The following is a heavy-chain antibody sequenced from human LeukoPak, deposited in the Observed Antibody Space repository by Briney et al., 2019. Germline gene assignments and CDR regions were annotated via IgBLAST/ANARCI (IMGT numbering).Heavy chain of an antibody. J-gene: IGHJ4*02. CDR3: AGSFYDSSGYY. CDR1: GGSISSGSYY. D-gene: IGHD3-22*01. V-gene: IGHV4-61*02. CDR2: IYTSGST. Sequence: SETLSLTCTVSGGSISSGSYYWSWIRQPAGKGLEWIGRIYTSGSTNYNPSLKSRVTISVDTSKNQFSLKLSSVTAADTAVYYCAGSFYDSSGYYWGQGTLVTVSS.